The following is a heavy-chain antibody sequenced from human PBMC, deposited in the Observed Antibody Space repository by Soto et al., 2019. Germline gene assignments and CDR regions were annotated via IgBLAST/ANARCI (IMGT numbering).Heavy chain of an antibody. D-gene: IGHD1-20*01. CDR1: GGTFSSYA. V-gene: IGHV1-69*13. CDR2: IIPIFGTA. J-gene: IGHJ4*02. Sequence: ASVKVSCKASGGTFSSYAISWVRQAPGQGLEWMGGIIPIFGTANYAQKFQGRVTITADESTSTAYMELSSLRSEDTAVYDCARALRDNWNDFDYWGQGTLVTVSS. CDR3: ARALRDNWNDFDY.